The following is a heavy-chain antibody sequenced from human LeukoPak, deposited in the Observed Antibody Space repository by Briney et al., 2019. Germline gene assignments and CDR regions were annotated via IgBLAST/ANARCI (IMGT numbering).Heavy chain of an antibody. CDR2: INPNNGGT. CDR1: GGTFSSYA. CDR3: ARDSPPWYLDL. V-gene: IGHV1-2*02. J-gene: IGHJ2*01. Sequence: ASVKVSCKASGGTFSSYAISWVRQAPGQGLEWMGWINPNNGGTNYAQKFQGRVAMTRDTSISTAYMELRWLTSDDTAMYYCARDSPPWYLDLWGRGTLVTVSS.